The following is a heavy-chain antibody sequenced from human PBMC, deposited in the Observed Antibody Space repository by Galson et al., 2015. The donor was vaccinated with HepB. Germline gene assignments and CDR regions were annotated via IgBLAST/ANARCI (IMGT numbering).Heavy chain of an antibody. V-gene: IGHV3-33*08. CDR1: GFTFSSYG. Sequence: SLRLSCAASGFTFSSYGMHWVRQAPGKGLEWVAVIWYDGSNKYYADSVKGRFTISRDNSKNTLYLQMNSLRAEDTAVYYCARGPLWFGELPPRGEEKYYYYYGMDVWGQGTTVTVSS. CDR2: IWYDGSNK. D-gene: IGHD3-10*01. J-gene: IGHJ6*02. CDR3: ARGPLWFGELPPRGEEKYYYYYGMDV.